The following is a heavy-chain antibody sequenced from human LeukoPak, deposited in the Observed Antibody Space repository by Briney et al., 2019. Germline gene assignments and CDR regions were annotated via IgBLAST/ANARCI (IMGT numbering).Heavy chain of an antibody. V-gene: IGHV4-61*02. CDR2: IYTSGST. CDR3: ARDLRPWEGDGYNPSGD. Sequence: PSGTLSLTCTVSGGSISSGSYYWSWIRQPAGKGLEWIGRIYTSGSTNYNPSLKSRVTISVDTSKNQFSLKLSSVTAADTAVYYCARDLRPWEGDGYNPSGDWGQGTLVTVSS. J-gene: IGHJ4*02. CDR1: GGSISSGSYY. D-gene: IGHD5-24*01.